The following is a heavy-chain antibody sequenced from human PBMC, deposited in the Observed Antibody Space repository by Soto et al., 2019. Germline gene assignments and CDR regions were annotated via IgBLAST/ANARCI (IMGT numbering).Heavy chain of an antibody. V-gene: IGHV3-30*18. Sequence: QVQLVESGGGVVQPGRSLRLSCAASGFTFSSYAMHWVRQAPGKGLEWVAVISYDGSDKYYADSVKGRFTISRDNSKNMLILKMNSLGADDTAVYYCAKALGELSPESYDYWGKGTLITVSS. CDR2: ISYDGSDK. J-gene: IGHJ4*02. D-gene: IGHD3-16*02. CDR3: AKALGELSPESYDY. CDR1: GFTFSSYA.